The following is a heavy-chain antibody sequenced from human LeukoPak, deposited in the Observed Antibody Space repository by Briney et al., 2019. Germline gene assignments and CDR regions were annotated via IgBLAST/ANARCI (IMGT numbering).Heavy chain of an antibody. CDR2: IIPIFGTA. V-gene: IGHV1-69*13. CDR1: GGTFSSYA. J-gene: IGHJ4*02. D-gene: IGHD6-19*01. CDR3: ARDRAQSIAVAGTFDY. Sequence: ASVKVSCKASGGTFSSYAISWVRQAPGQGLEWMGGIIPIFGTANYAQKFQGGVTITADESTSTAYMELSSLRSEDTAVYYCARDRAQSIAVAGTFDYWGQGTLVTVSS.